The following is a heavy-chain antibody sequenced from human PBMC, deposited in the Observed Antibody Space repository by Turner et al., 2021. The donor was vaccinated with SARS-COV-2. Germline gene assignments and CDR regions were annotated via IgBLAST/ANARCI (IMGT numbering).Heavy chain of an antibody. D-gene: IGHD5-18*01. CDR2: IYYSGIT. J-gene: IGHJ6*02. CDR3: ARLMDTAMDYYGMDV. Sequence: QLQLQASGPGLVKPSETLSLTRTVSGGSISSSSYYWGWIRQPPGKGLEWIGNIYYSGITYYNPYLKSRVTISGDTSKNQFALKMSSVNAADTAVYYCARLMDTAMDYYGMDVWGQGTTVTVSS. CDR1: GGSISSSSYY. V-gene: IGHV4-39*01.